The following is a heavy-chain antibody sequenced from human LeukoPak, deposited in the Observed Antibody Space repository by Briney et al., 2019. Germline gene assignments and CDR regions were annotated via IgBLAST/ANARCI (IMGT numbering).Heavy chain of an antibody. D-gene: IGHD4-11*01. V-gene: IGHV1-2*02. Sequence: ASVKVSCKTSGYTFSGYYMHWVRQAPGQGLEWMGWINPNNGVAIYAQKFQGRVTMTRDTSISTFYMELSTMRSDDTAVYYCATNSRLGHWGQGTLVTVSS. J-gene: IGHJ4*02. CDR1: GYTFSGYY. CDR3: ATNSRLGH. CDR2: INPNNGVA.